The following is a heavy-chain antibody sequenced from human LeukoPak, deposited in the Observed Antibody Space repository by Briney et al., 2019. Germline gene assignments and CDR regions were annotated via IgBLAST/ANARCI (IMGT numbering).Heavy chain of an antibody. J-gene: IGHJ4*02. CDR2: INQAGGEK. Sequence: PGGSLRLSCAASGFTFSNYWMSWVRQAPGKGLEWVANINQAGGEKYYVGSVRGRFTISRDNARNSLYLQMNSLRAEDTAVYYCARDKSYGDSSDYWGQGTLVTVSS. CDR3: ARDKSYGDSSDY. D-gene: IGHD4-17*01. V-gene: IGHV3-7*01. CDR1: GFTFSNYW.